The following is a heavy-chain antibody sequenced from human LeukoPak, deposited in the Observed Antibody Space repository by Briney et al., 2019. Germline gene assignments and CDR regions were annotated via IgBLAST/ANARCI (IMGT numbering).Heavy chain of an antibody. J-gene: IGHJ3*02. Sequence: SETLSLTCTVSGGSISSYYWSWIRQPAGKGLEWIGRIYTSGSTNYNPSLKSRVTMSVDTSKNQFSLKLSSVTAADTAVYYCARTLCSSSWYKMAGAFDIWGQGTMVTVSS. D-gene: IGHD6-13*01. CDR3: ARTLCSSSWYKMAGAFDI. V-gene: IGHV4-4*07. CDR2: IYTSGST. CDR1: GGSISSYY.